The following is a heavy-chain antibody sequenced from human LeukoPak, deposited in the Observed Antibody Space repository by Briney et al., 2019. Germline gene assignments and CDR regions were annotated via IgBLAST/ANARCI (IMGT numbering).Heavy chain of an antibody. J-gene: IGHJ3*02. V-gene: IGHV4-59*01. CDR1: GGSISSYY. D-gene: IGHD5-18*01. CDR3: ARSEYSYGADAFDI. CDR2: IYYSGST. Sequence: SETLSLTCTVSGGSISSYYWSWIRQPPGKGLEWIGYIYYSGSTNYSPSLRRRVTISVDPSKNQFSLKLSSVTAADTAVYYCARSEYSYGADAFDIWGQGTMVTVSS.